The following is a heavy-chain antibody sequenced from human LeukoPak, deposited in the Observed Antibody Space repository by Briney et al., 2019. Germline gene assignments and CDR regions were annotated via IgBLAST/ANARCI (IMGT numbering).Heavy chain of an antibody. CDR3: ARGRHYDFWSGRSYYFDY. CDR1: GFTFSSYW. CDR2: INHSGST. Sequence: GSLRLSCAASGFTFSSYWMSWIRQPPGKGLEWMGEINHSGSTNYNPSPKSRVTISVDTSKNQFSLKLSSVTAADTAVYYCARGRHYDFWSGRSYYFDYWGQGTLVTVSS. D-gene: IGHD3-3*01. J-gene: IGHJ4*02. V-gene: IGHV4-34*01.